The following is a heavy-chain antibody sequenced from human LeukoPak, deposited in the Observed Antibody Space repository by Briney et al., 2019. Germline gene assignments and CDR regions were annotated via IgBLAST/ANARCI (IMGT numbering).Heavy chain of an antibody. D-gene: IGHD3-3*01. CDR1: GYTFTGYY. CDR2: INPNSGGT. CDR3: ARADRITIFGVVITLYY. V-gene: IGHV1-2*02. Sequence: GASVKVSCKASGYTFTGYYMHWARQAPGQGLEWMGWINPNSGGTNYAQKFQGRVTMTRDTSISTAYMELSRLRSDDTAVYYCARADRITIFGVVITLYYWGQGTLVTVSS. J-gene: IGHJ4*02.